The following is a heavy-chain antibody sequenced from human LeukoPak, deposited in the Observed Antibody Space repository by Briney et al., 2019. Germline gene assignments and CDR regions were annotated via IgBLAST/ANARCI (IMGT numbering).Heavy chain of an antibody. Sequence: GGSLRLSCAASGFTFSSYAMNWVRQAPGKGLEWVSTISGSDGSTYYADSVKGRFTIFRDNSKNTLYLQMNSLRAEDTAVYYCAKSKVVAATMGRFDYWGQEPWSPSP. J-gene: IGHJ4*01. D-gene: IGHD2-15*01. V-gene: IGHV3-23*01. CDR3: AKSKVVAATMGRFDY. CDR1: GFTFSSYA. CDR2: ISGSDGST.